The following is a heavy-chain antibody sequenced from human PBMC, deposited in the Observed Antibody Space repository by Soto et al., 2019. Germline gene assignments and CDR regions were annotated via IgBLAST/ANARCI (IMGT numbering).Heavy chain of an antibody. D-gene: IGHD1-26*01. CDR3: VRLIGNSWLDF. Sequence: SQTLSLTCAISGDSVSSNSAAWSWLRQSPSRGLEWLGRTYYRSKWYNDYAESVKSRITINPDTSKNQFSLHLNSVTPEDTAVYYCVRLIGNSWLDFWGQGTLVTVSS. CDR1: GDSVSSNSAA. V-gene: IGHV6-1*01. CDR2: TYYRSKWYN. J-gene: IGHJ5*01.